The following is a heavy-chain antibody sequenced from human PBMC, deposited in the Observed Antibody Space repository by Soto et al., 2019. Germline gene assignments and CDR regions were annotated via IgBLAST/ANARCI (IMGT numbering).Heavy chain of an antibody. D-gene: IGHD6-19*01. CDR2: ISSSGGST. CDR3: ARHNGGWYGWFDP. CDR1: GFTFSNYV. V-gene: IGHV3-23*01. Sequence: EVQLLESGGGLVQPGGSLRLSCAASGFTFSNYVMSWVRQAPGKGLEWVSVISSSGGSTYYADSVKGRFTISRDNSKNALYLQMSSLRAEDTAIYYCARHNGGWYGWFDPWGQGTLVTVSS. J-gene: IGHJ5*02.